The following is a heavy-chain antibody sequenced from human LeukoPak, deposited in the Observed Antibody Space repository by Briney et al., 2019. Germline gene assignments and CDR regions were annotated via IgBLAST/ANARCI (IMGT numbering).Heavy chain of an antibody. V-gene: IGHV3-53*01. Sequence: GGSLRLSCAASGFTVSSNYMSWARQAPGKGLEWVSVIYGGGSTSYADSVKGRFTISRDNSKNTLYLQMNSLRAEDTAVYYCARGRGAYYFDYWGQGTLVTVS. J-gene: IGHJ4*02. CDR3: ARGRGAYYFDY. D-gene: IGHD3-10*01. CDR2: IYGGGST. CDR1: GFTVSSNY.